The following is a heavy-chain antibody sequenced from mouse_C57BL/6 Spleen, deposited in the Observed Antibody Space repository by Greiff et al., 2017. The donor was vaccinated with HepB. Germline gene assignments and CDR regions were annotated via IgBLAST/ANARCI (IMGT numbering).Heavy chain of an antibody. CDR3: ARDHPGDY. J-gene: IGHJ2*01. CDR2: ISYDGSN. D-gene: IGHD4-1*01. V-gene: IGHV3-6*01. Sequence: EVHLVESGPGLVKPSQSLSLTCSVTGYSITSGYYWNWIRQFPGNKLEWMGYISYDGSNNYNPSLKNRISITRDTSKNQFFLKLNSVTTEDTATYYCARDHPGDYWGQGTTLTVSS. CDR1: GYSITSGYY.